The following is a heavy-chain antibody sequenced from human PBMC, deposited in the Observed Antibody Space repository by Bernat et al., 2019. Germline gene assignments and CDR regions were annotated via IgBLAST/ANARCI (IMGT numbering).Heavy chain of an antibody. V-gene: IGHV3-15*01. D-gene: IGHD6-13*01. Sequence: EVQLVESGGGLVKPGGSLRLSCVASVFTFNNAWMCWVRHAPGNGLEWVGRIKSKPDGETTDYAAPVKGRFTISTDDSENTLSLKMNSLKTEDTAMYYSARVFRAGPTGDAFDIWDKGTVVTVSP. CDR1: VFTFNNAW. CDR3: ARVFRAGPTGDAFDI. J-gene: IGHJ3*02. CDR2: IKSKPDGETT.